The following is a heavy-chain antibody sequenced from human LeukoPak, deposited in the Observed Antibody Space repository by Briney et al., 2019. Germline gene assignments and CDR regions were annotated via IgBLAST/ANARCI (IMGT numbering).Heavy chain of an antibody. J-gene: IGHJ4*02. D-gene: IGHD2-2*01. V-gene: IGHV1-69*13. CDR1: GGTFISYA. CDR2: IIPIFGTA. Sequence: SSVKVSCKASGGTFISYAISWVRQAPGQGLEWMGGIIPIFGTANYAQKFQGRVTIAPIESTSAAYMELSRPRSEETAVYDCARAQGRDCSSTSCSGHLYFDYLGRGTLVTVSS. CDR3: ARAQGRDCSSTSCSGHLYFDY.